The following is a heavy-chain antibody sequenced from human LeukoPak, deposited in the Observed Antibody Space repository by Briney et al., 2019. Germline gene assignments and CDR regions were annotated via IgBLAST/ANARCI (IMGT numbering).Heavy chain of an antibody. CDR2: IIPILGIA. J-gene: IGHJ3*02. Sequence: SVKVSCKASGGTFSSYTISWVRQAPGQGLEWMGRIIPILGIANYAQKFQGRVTITADKSTSTAYMELSSLRSEDTAVYYCDSRLVGGDAFDIWGQGTMVTVSS. V-gene: IGHV1-69*02. CDR3: DSRLVGGDAFDI. CDR1: GGTFSSYT. D-gene: IGHD2-2*01.